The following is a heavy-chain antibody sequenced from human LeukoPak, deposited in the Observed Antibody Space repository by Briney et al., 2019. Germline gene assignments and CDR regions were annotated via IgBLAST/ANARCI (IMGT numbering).Heavy chain of an antibody. CDR3: AREGEYCSSTSCYGPNWFDP. J-gene: IGHJ5*02. CDR1: GYTFTSYD. Sequence: ASVKVSCKASGYTFTSYDINWVRQATGQGLEWMGWMNPNSGNTGYAQKFQGRVTMTRNTSISTAYMGLSSLRSEDTAVYYCAREGEYCSSTSCYGPNWFDPWGQGTLVTVSS. D-gene: IGHD2-2*01. CDR2: MNPNSGNT. V-gene: IGHV1-8*01.